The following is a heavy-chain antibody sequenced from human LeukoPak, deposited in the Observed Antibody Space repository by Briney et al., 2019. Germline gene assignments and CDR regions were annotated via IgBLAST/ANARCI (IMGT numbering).Heavy chain of an antibody. CDR1: GFTFSDYY. J-gene: IGHJ6*03. V-gene: IGHV3-11*04. Sequence: GGSLRLSCAASGFTFSDYYMSWIRQAPGKGLEWVSYISSSGSTIYYADSVKGRFTISRDNAKNSLYLQMNSLRAEDTAVYYCARETTEINYYYYYMDVWGKGTTVTVSS. D-gene: IGHD4-11*01. CDR2: ISSSGSTI. CDR3: ARETTEINYYYYYMDV.